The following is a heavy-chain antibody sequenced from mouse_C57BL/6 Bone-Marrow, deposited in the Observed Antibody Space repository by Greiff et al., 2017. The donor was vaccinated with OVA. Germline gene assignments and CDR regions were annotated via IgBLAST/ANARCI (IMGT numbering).Heavy chain of an antibody. CDR1: GFTFSSYG. Sequence: EVKLMESGGDLVKPGGSLKLSCAASGFTFSSYGMSWVRQTPDKRLEWVATISSGGSYTYYPDSVKGRFTISRDNAKNTLYLQMSSLKSEDTTMYYCARQELGNFDYWGQGTTLTVSS. V-gene: IGHV5-6*01. CDR2: ISSGGSYT. J-gene: IGHJ2*01. D-gene: IGHD4-1*01. CDR3: ARQELGNFDY.